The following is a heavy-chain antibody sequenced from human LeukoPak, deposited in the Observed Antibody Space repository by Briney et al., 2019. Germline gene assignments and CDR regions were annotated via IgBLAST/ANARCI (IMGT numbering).Heavy chain of an antibody. Sequence: ASVKVSCKASGYTLTDYYMHWVRQAPGQGLEWMGWINLNSGGTNYAHKFQGRVTMTTDTSISTAYMEVSRLRSDDTAVYYCARVRIGQQLDKYYYYAMDVWGQGTTVTVSS. J-gene: IGHJ6*02. V-gene: IGHV1-2*07. CDR3: ARVRIGQQLDKYYYYAMDV. CDR2: INLNSGGT. D-gene: IGHD6-13*01. CDR1: GYTLTDYY.